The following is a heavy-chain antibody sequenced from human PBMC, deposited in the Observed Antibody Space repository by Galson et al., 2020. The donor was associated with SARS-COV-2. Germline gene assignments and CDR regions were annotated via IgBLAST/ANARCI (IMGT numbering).Heavy chain of an antibody. CDR1: GGSISSSSYY. CDR2: IYYSGST. Sequence: SETLSHTCTVSGGSISSSSYYWGWIRQPPGKGLAWIGSIYYSGSTYYNPSLTSRVTISVDTSKNQFSLKLSSVTAADTAVYYCASLEDYYGSGSYNSNAFDIWGQGTMVTVSS. CDR3: ASLEDYYGSGSYNSNAFDI. J-gene: IGHJ3*02. D-gene: IGHD3-10*01. V-gene: IGHV4-39*01.